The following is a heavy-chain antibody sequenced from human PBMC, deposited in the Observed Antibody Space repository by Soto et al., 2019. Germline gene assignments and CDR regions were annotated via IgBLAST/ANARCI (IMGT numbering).Heavy chain of an antibody. CDR3: ASDKDRLQLGGNYYYILDV. D-gene: IGHD5-12*01. J-gene: IGHJ6*02. CDR1: GGTFSNSA. CDR2: IMPIFRTP. V-gene: IGHV1-69*12. Sequence: QVQFEQSGAEVKKPGSSVKVSCKASGGTFSNSAISWVRQAPGQGLEWMGGIMPIFRTPDYAQKFQGRVTITADESTSTAYMELTGRRSDDTAVYYCASDKDRLQLGGNYYYILDVWGQGPTVTVSS.